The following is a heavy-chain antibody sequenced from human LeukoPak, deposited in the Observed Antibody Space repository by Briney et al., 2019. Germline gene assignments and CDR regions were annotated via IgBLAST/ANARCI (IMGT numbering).Heavy chain of an antibody. Sequence: GGSLRLSCAASGFTFSNYGMHWVRQAPGKGLEWVSYVSGSGSYTNYADSVKGRFTISRDNAKNSLYLQMNSLRAEDTAMYYCARVRYSSRWNYFDQWGQGTLVTVSS. CDR3: ARVRYSSRWNYFDQ. CDR1: GFTFSNYG. CDR2: VSGSGSYT. J-gene: IGHJ4*02. V-gene: IGHV3-21*05. D-gene: IGHD6-13*01.